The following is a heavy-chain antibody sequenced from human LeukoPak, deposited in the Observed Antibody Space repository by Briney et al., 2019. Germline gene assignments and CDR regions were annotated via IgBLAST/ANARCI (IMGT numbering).Heavy chain of an antibody. J-gene: IGHJ3*02. CDR1: GFTFSSYG. D-gene: IGHD3-22*01. Sequence: GGSLRLSCAASGFTFSSYGMHWVRQAPGKGLEWVADISYDGSNKYYADSVKGRFTISRDNSKNTLYLQMNSLRAEDTAVYYCAKPSESSGPTPDAFDIWGQGTMVTVSS. V-gene: IGHV3-30*18. CDR3: AKPSESSGPTPDAFDI. CDR2: ISYDGSNK.